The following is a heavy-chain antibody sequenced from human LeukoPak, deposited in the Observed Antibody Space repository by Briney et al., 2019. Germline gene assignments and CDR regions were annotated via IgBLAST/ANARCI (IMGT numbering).Heavy chain of an antibody. V-gene: IGHV3-74*01. J-gene: IGHJ3*02. CDR3: ARDTVAATGAFDI. D-gene: IGHD6-13*01. CDR1: GFTFSNYW. Sequence: GGSLRLSCAASGFTFSNYWMHWVRQTPGKGLVWVSRINSDASVTTYADSVKGRFTISRDNAKNTLYLQMNSLRAEDTALYYCARDTVAATGAFDIWGQGTMVTVSS. CDR2: INSDASVT.